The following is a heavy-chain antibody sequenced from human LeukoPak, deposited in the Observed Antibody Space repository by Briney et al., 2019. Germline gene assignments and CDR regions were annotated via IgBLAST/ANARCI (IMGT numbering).Heavy chain of an antibody. Sequence: SETLSLTCAVYGGSLSGYYWSWIRQPPGKGLEWIGEINHSGSTNYNPSLKSRVTISVDTSKNQFSLKLSSVTAADTAVYYRARGLSAIVYWGQGTLVTVSS. V-gene: IGHV4-34*01. CDR3: ARGLSAIVY. CDR1: GGSLSGYY. CDR2: INHSGST. J-gene: IGHJ4*02. D-gene: IGHD2-15*01.